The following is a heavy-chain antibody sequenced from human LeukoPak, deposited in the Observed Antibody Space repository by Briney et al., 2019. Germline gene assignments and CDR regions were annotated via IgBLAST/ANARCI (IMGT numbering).Heavy chain of an antibody. CDR1: GFTFSSYS. D-gene: IGHD3-22*01. CDR3: ASSDDSSGYYDY. Sequence: GGSLRLSCASSGFTFSSYSMNWVRQAPGKGLEWVSYISSSSSTISYADSVKGRFTISRDNAKNSLYLQMNSLRAEDTAVYYCASSDDSSGYYDYWGQGTLVTVSS. CDR2: ISSSSSTI. J-gene: IGHJ4*02. V-gene: IGHV3-48*01.